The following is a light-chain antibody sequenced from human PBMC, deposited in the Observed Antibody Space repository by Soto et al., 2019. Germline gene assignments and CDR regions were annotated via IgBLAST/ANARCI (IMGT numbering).Light chain of an antibody. CDR1: QSISSW. V-gene: IGKV1-5*03. Sequence: DIQMTQSPSTLSASVGDRVTITCRASQSISSWLAWYQQKPGRAPKLLIYKASSVESGVPSRFSDSGSGTEFTHTNSSLQHDEFATYYCQQYNSFPTYGQGTNVEIK. CDR3: QQYNSFPT. CDR2: KAS. J-gene: IGKJ1*01.